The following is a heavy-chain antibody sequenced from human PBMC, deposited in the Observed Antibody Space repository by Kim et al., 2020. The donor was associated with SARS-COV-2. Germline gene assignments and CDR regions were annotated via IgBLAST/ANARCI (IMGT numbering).Heavy chain of an antibody. D-gene: IGHD2-2*01. CDR1: GGSISSSSYY. CDR2: IYYSGST. J-gene: IGHJ6*02. CDR3: ARPAGGGYCSSTSCGTPNYYYYGMDV. V-gene: IGHV4-39*01. Sequence: SETLSLTCTVSGGSISSSSYYWGWIRQPPGKGLEWIGSIYYSGSTYYNPSLKSRVTISVDTSKNQFSLKLSSVTAADTAVYYCARPAGGGYCSSTSCGTPNYYYYGMDVWGQGTTVTVSS.